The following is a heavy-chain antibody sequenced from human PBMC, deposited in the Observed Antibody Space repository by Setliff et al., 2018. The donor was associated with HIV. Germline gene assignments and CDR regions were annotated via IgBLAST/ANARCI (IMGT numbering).Heavy chain of an antibody. CDR2: IQYDESNK. J-gene: IGHJ6*02. CDR1: GFTFSGYG. CDR3: ARDPPSPYSSGWYFSYYYYGMDV. Sequence: GGSLRLSCAASGFTFSGYGMHWVRQAPGKGLEWVAFIQYDESNKYYGDSVRGRFTISRDNSKNTLYLQMNSLRAEDTAVYYCARDPPSPYSSGWYFSYYYYGMDVWGQGTTVTVSS. D-gene: IGHD6-19*01. V-gene: IGHV3-30*02.